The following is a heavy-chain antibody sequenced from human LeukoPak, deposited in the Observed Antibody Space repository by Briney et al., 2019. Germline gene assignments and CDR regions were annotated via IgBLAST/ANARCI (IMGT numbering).Heavy chain of an antibody. J-gene: IGHJ6*03. CDR3: ARDRSQKPYYYYYYMDV. CDR2: IKQDGSEK. Sequence: HSGGSLRLSCAASGFTFSSYWMSWVRQAPGKGLEWAANIKQDGSEKYYVDSVKGRFTISRDNAKNSLYLQMNSLRAEDTAVYYCARDRSQKPYYYYYYMDVWGKGTTVTVSS. CDR1: GFTFSSYW. V-gene: IGHV3-7*01.